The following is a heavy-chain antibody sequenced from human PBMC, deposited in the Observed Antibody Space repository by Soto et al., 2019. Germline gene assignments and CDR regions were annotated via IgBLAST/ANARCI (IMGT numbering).Heavy chain of an antibody. J-gene: IGHJ5*02. Sequence: QVHLVESGPGLVKPSETLSLTCTISGGSISPYSWTWIRQSPGKGLECIGYVSHSGRTFYTPSLKSRLTMSLDTSRSQFSLRLKSVSAADTAVYYCARLLGGYDDYGGWFAPWGQGTLVTVSS. CDR1: GGSISPYS. CDR2: VSHSGRT. D-gene: IGHD4-17*01. V-gene: IGHV4-59*01. CDR3: ARLLGGYDDYGGWFAP.